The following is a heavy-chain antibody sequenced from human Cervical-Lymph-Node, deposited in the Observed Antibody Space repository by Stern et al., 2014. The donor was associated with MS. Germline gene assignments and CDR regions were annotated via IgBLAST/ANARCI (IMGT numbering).Heavy chain of an antibody. D-gene: IGHD3-22*01. CDR2: IYRDGST. V-gene: IGHV3-53*04. CDR3: ARDSDDSGYNY. J-gene: IGHJ4*02. CDR1: GFIVSSHN. Sequence: EVQLVESGGGVVQPGGSRGLSGAPSGFIVSSHNMTWVRQAPGKGLEWVSVIYRDGSTYYTDSVKGRFTISRHNSKNTVYLQMNSLRAEDTAVYFCARDSDDSGYNYWGQGTLVTVSS.